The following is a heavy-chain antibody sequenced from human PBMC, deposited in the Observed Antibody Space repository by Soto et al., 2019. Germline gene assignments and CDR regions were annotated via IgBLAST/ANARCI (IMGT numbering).Heavy chain of an antibody. D-gene: IGHD3-10*01. CDR2: ISGSGGST. V-gene: IGHV3-23*01. CDR1: GFTFSSYA. J-gene: IGHJ4*02. CDR3: AKDPSVLLWFGGDHIDY. Sequence: EVQLLESGRGLVQPGGSLRLSCAASGFTFSSYAMSWVRQAPGKGLEWVSAISGSGGSTYYADSVKGRFTISRDNSKNTLYLQMNSLRAEDTAVYYCAKDPSVLLWFGGDHIDYWGQGTLVTVSS.